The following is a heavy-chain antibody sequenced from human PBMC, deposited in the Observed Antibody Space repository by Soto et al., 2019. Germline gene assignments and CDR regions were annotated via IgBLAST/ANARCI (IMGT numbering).Heavy chain of an antibody. V-gene: IGHV3-7*01. CDR2: IKKDGSEK. D-gene: IGHD6-19*01. CDR3: VAGSGWLPDF. Sequence: EVQLVESGGGLVQPRGSLRLSCAASGFSFSTYWMNWVRQAPGKGLEWVAIIKKDGSEKLYVDSVKGRFTISRDNARNSLHLEMNSLRAEDTAVYYCVAGSGWLPDFWGQGTLVTVSS. J-gene: IGHJ4*02. CDR1: GFSFSTYW.